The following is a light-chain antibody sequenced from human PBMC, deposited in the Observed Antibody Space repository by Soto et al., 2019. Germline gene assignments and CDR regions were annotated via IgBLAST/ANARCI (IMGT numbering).Light chain of an antibody. CDR3: QQYNDWPPT. V-gene: IGKV3-20*01. J-gene: IGKJ1*01. Sequence: EIVLTQSPGTLSLSPGERATLSCRASQSVNSRYLAWYQQKAGQAPRLLIYGASSRATGIPDRFSGSGSGTDFTLTISRLEPEDFAVYYCQQYNDWPPTFGQGTKVDIK. CDR1: QSVNSRY. CDR2: GAS.